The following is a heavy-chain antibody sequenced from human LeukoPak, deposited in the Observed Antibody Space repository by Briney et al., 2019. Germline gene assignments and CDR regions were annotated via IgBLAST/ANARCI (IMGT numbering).Heavy chain of an antibody. D-gene: IGHD6-19*01. CDR2: INHSGST. J-gene: IGHJ4*02. CDR3: ARLGAVAGTKKEY. V-gene: IGHV4-34*01. Sequence: PSETLSLTCAVYGGSFSGYYWSWIRQPPGKGLEWIGEINHSGSTNYNPSLKSRVTISVDTSKNQFSLKLSSVTAADTAVYYCARLGAVAGTKKEYWGQGTLVTASS. CDR1: GGSFSGYY.